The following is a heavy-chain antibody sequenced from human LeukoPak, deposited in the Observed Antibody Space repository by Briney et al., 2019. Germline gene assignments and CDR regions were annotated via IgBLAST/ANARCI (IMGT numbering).Heavy chain of an antibody. CDR1: GGSISSYY. Sequence: SETLSLTCTVSGGSISSYYWSWIRQPPGKGLEWIGYIYYSGSTSYNPSLKSRVTISVDTSKNQFSLKLSSVTAADTAVYYCARVEIFGVAIDYWGQGTLVTVSS. D-gene: IGHD3-3*01. CDR2: IYYSGST. CDR3: ARVEIFGVAIDY. V-gene: IGHV4-59*01. J-gene: IGHJ4*02.